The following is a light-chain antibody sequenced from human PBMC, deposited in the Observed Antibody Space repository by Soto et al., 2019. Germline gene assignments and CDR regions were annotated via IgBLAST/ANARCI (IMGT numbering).Light chain of an antibody. J-gene: IGLJ2*01. V-gene: IGLV1-40*01. Sequence: QAVVTQPPSVSGAPGQRVTISCTGSSSNIGAGYDVHWYQQLPGTAPKLLIYGNSNRPSGVPDRFSGSKSGTSASLCLTRFQAESAADYYCQSHDSSLSGPVVFGGGTKLTVL. CDR1: SSNIGAGYD. CDR3: QSHDSSLSGPVV. CDR2: GNS.